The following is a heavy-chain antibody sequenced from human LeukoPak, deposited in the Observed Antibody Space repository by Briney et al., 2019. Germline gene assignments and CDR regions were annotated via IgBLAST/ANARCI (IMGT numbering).Heavy chain of an antibody. Sequence: GGSLRLSCAASGFTFSSYWMSWVRQAPGKGLEWVSAISGSGGSTYYADSVKGRFTISRDNSKNTLYLQMNSLRAEDTAVYYCAKGWVRYYYDSSGYYPPFDYWGQGTLVTVSS. CDR2: ISGSGGST. CDR1: GFTFSSYW. V-gene: IGHV3-23*01. J-gene: IGHJ4*02. D-gene: IGHD3-22*01. CDR3: AKGWVRYYYDSSGYYPPFDY.